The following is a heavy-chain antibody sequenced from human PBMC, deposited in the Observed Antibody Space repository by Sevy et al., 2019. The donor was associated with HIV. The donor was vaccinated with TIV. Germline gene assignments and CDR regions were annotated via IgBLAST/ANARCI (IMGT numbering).Heavy chain of an antibody. V-gene: IGHV1-18*01. Sequence: ASVKVSCKASGYTFDSYGITWVRQAPGQGLEWMGWISTYNSNKNYAQKFQGRVTLTRDTSISTAYMELSGLRSEDTAVYYCARGRVILDSWGQGTLVTVSS. D-gene: IGHD2-21*01. CDR2: ISTYNSNK. J-gene: IGHJ4*02. CDR1: GYTFDSYG. CDR3: ARGRVILDS.